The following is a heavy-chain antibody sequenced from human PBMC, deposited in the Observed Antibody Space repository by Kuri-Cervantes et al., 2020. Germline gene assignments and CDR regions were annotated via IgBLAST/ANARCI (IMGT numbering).Heavy chain of an antibody. CDR2: INPNNGGT. Sequence: ASVKVSCKASGYIFSNYYMHWARQAPGQGLEWMGWINPNNGGTNYAQKFQGRVTMTGDTSISTAYMELSRLTSDDTALYYCTREFYVSGSTYFDSWGQGTLVTVSS. V-gene: IGHV1-2*02. D-gene: IGHD3-10*01. CDR3: TREFYVSGSTYFDS. J-gene: IGHJ4*02. CDR1: GYIFSNYY.